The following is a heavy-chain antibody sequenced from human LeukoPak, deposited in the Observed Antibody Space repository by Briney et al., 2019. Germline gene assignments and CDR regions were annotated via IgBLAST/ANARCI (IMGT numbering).Heavy chain of an antibody. D-gene: IGHD1-1*01. CDR2: ISSSGSTI. J-gene: IGHJ3*02. V-gene: IGHV3-11*01. Sequence: GGSLRLSCAASGFTFSDYYMSWIRQAPGKGLEWVSYISSSGSTIYYADSVKGRFTISRDNAKNSLYLQMNSLRAGDTAVYYCARARTTGSLNAFDIWGQGTMVTVSS. CDR3: ARARTTGSLNAFDI. CDR1: GFTFSDYY.